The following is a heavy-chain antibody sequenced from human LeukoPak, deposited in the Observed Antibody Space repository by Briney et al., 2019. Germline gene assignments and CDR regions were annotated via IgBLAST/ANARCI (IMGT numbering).Heavy chain of an antibody. Sequence: GGSLRLSCAASGFTFSSYSMNWVRQAPGKGLEWVSSISSSSSYIYYADSVKGRFTISRDNAKNSPYLQMNSLRAEDTAVYYCARDRAQFIAVAGTVDYWGQGTLVTVSS. D-gene: IGHD6-19*01. J-gene: IGHJ4*02. CDR2: ISSSSSYI. V-gene: IGHV3-21*01. CDR1: GFTFSSYS. CDR3: ARDRAQFIAVAGTVDY.